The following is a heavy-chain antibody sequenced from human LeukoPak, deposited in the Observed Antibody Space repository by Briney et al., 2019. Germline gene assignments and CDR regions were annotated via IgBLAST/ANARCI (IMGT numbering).Heavy chain of an antibody. V-gene: IGHV3-48*03. CDR2: ISSSGSTI. J-gene: IGHJ6*03. D-gene: IGHD6-6*01. CDR3: ARDSAAPGYYYMDV. Sequence: GGSLRLSCAASGFTFSSYEVNWVRQAPGKGLEWVSYISSSGSTIYYADSVKGRFTISRDNTKNSLYLQMNSLRAEDTGIYYCARDSAAPGYYYMDVWGKGTTVTISS. CDR1: GFTFSSYE.